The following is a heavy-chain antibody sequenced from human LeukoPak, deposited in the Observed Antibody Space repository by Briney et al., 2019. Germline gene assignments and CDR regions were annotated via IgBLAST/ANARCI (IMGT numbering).Heavy chain of an antibody. CDR3: ARGLRYFDWLFL. J-gene: IGHJ5*02. CDR2: IIPIFGTA. D-gene: IGHD3-9*01. V-gene: IGHV1-69*06. Sequence: SVKVSCKASGGTFSSYAISWVRQAPGQGLEWMGGIIPIFGTANYAQKFQGRVAIIADKSTSTAYMELSSLRSEDTAVYYCARGLRYFDWLFLWGQGTLVTVSS. CDR1: GGTFSSYA.